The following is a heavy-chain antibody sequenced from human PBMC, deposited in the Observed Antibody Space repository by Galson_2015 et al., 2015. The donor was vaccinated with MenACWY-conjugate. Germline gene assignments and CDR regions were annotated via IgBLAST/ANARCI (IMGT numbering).Heavy chain of an antibody. J-gene: IGHJ6*03. V-gene: IGHV3-21*01. D-gene: IGHD3-22*01. Sequence: ALRISCAASGFTFSNYSMNWVRQTPGKGLEWVSSIDIGSNYIYYADSVKDRFTISRDNAKNSLFLQMSSLRAEDTAVYFCARGDSSGSVLYCCMDVWGKGTTVTVSS. CDR1: GFTFSNYS. CDR2: IDIGSNYI. CDR3: ARGDSSGSVLYCCMDV.